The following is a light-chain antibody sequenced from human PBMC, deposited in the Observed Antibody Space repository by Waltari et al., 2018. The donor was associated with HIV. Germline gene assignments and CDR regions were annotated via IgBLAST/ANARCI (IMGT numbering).Light chain of an antibody. CDR3: QSADNSGTYV. CDR1: TLSNQY. Sequence: SYDLTQPPSVSVSPGQTARITCSGDTLSNQYSYWYQQKSGQAPVLVIFRDIGRPSGIPERFSGSLSGATVTLTISGVQAEDEADYYCQSADNSGTYVFATGTQVTVL. CDR2: RDI. V-gene: IGLV3-25*03. J-gene: IGLJ1*01.